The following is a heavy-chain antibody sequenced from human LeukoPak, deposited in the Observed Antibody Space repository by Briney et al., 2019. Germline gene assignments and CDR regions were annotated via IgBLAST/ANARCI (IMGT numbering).Heavy chain of an antibody. CDR3: ARVPHSSSWYSGWFDP. V-gene: IGHV6-1*01. J-gene: IGHJ5*02. Sequence: SQTLSLTCAISGDSVSSNTAASNWIRQSPSRCLEWLGRTYYRSKWYNDYAVSVKSRITINPDTSKNQFSLQLSSVTPEDTAVYYCARVPHSSSWYSGWFDPWGQGTLVTVSS. CDR1: GDSVSSNTAA. D-gene: IGHD6-13*01. CDR2: TYYRSKWYN.